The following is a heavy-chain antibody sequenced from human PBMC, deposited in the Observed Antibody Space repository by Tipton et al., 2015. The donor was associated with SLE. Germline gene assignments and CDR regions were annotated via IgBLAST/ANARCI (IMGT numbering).Heavy chain of an antibody. J-gene: IGHJ5*02. CDR1: GGSISSYY. Sequence: TLSLTCTVSGGSISSYYWSWIRQPPGKGLEWIGYIYSSGTTNYNPSLKSRVTISVDTSNNQFSLKVTSVTAADTAVYYCAGVRKKGWGWFDPWGQGTLVTVSS. CDR2: IYSSGTT. V-gene: IGHV4-4*08. CDR3: AGVRKKGWGWFDP. D-gene: IGHD3-16*01.